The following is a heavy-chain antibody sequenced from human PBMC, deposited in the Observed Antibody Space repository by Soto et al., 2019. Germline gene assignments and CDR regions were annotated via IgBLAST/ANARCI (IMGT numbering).Heavy chain of an antibody. Sequence: PGGSLRLFCAASGFTFSSYTMHWVRQTPGKGLEWVAHISYDGGDKYYADSVKGRFTISRDNSKNTLYLQMNSLRAEDTAVYYCAKVRADYYDSSGPIDYWGQGTLVTVSS. D-gene: IGHD3-22*01. CDR2: ISYDGGDK. J-gene: IGHJ4*02. V-gene: IGHV3-30-3*01. CDR3: AKVRADYYDSSGPIDY. CDR1: GFTFSSYT.